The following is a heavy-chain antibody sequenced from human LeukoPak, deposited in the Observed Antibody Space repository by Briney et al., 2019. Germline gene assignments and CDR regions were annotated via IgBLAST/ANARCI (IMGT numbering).Heavy chain of an antibody. D-gene: IGHD3-10*01. CDR1: GYTFTSYG. CDR2: ISAYNGNT. V-gene: IGHV1-18*01. J-gene: IGHJ6*02. CDR3: ARKVTMVRGIISSKTQSYYGMDV. Sequence: VASVKVSCKASGYTFTSYGNSWVRQAPGQGLEWMGWISAYNGNTNYAQKLQGRVTMTTDTSTSTAYMELRSLRSDDTAVYYCARKVTMVRGIISSKTQSYYGMDVWGQGTTVTVSS.